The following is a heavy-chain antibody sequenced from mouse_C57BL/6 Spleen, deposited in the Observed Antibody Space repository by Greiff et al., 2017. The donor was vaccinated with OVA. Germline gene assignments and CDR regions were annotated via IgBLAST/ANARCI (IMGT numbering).Heavy chain of an antibody. J-gene: IGHJ4*01. CDR1: GFTFNTYA. D-gene: IGHD1-3*01. CDR3: VREGLTFYYYAMDY. Sequence: EVKVVESGGGLVQPKGSLKLSCAASGFTFNTYAMHWVRQAPGKGLEWVARIRSKSSNYATYYADSVKDRFTISRDDSQSMLYLQMNNLKTEDTAMYYCVREGLTFYYYAMDYWGQGTSVTVSS. V-gene: IGHV10-3*01. CDR2: IRSKSSNYAT.